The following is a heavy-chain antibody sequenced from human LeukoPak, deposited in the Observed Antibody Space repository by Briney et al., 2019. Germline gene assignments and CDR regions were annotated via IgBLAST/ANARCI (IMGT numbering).Heavy chain of an antibody. J-gene: IGHJ6*03. CDR1: GGSFSGYY. CDR3: AREWGYYYYYYMDV. V-gene: IGHV4-34*01. Sequence: SETLSLTCSVYGGSFSGYYWSWIRQPPGKGLEWIGEINHSGSTNYNPSLKSRVTISVNTSKNQFTLKLSSVTAADTAVNYCAREWGYYYYYYMDVWGKGTTVTVSS. CDR2: INHSGST. D-gene: IGHD1-26*01.